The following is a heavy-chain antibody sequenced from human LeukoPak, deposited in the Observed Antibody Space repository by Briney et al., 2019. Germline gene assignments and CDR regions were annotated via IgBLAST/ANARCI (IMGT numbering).Heavy chain of an antibody. CDR3: ASRAGNYCSSTSCYEHDAFDI. D-gene: IGHD2-2*01. CDR1: GGSISSYY. J-gene: IGHJ3*02. CDR2: IYYSGST. Sequence: SETLSLTCTVSGGSISSYYWSWIRQPPGKGLEWIGYIYYSGSTNYNPSLKSRVTISVDTSKNQFSLKLSSVTAADTAVYYCASRAGNYCSSTSCYEHDAFDIWGQGTMVTVSS. V-gene: IGHV4-59*08.